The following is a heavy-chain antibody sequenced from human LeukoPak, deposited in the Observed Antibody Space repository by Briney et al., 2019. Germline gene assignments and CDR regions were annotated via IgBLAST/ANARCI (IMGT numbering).Heavy chain of an antibody. CDR3: AKGGPDSSSWYWAHYYYMDV. V-gene: IGHV3-30*18. J-gene: IGHJ6*03. D-gene: IGHD6-13*01. CDR1: GFTFSSYG. CDR2: ISYDGSNK. Sequence: PGRSLRLSCAASGFTFSSYGMHWVRQAPGKGLEWVAVISYDGSNKYYADSVKGRFTISRDNSKNTLYLQMNSLRAEDTAVYYCAKGGPDSSSWYWAHYYYMDVWGKGTTVTVSS.